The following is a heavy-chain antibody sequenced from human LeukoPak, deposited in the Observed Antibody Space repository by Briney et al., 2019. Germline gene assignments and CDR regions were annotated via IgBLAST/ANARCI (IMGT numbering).Heavy chain of an antibody. CDR3: AELGITMIGGV. J-gene: IGHJ6*04. V-gene: IGHV3-7*01. CDR2: IKQDGSEK. CDR1: GFTFSSYW. Sequence: PGGSLRLSCAASGFTFSSYWMSWVRQAPGKGLEWAANIKQDGSEKYYVDSVKGRFTISRHNAKNSLYLQMNSLRAEDTAVYYCAELGITMIGGVWGKGITVTISS. D-gene: IGHD3-10*02.